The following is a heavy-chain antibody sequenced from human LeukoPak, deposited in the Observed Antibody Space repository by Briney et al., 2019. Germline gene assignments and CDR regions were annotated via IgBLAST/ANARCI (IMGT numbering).Heavy chain of an antibody. CDR3: ARGRRGSGYGYYYYYYMDV. CDR2: INHSGST. CDR1: GGSFSGYY. J-gene: IGHJ6*03. Sequence: PSETLSLTCAVYGGSFSGYYWSWVRQPPGKGLEWVGAINHSGSTNYNPSLKSRVSISVDTSKNQFSLKLSSVTAADTAVYYCARGRRGSGYGYYYYYYMDVWGKGTTVTVSS. V-gene: IGHV4-34*01. D-gene: IGHD5-12*01.